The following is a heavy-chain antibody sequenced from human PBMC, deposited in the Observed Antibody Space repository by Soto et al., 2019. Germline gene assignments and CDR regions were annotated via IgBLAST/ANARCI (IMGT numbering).Heavy chain of an antibody. CDR2: IYHSGST. CDR1: GGTISSSNW. J-gene: IGHJ5*02. D-gene: IGHD6-25*01. Sequence: QVQLQESGPGLVKPSGTLSLTCGVSGGTISSSNWWTWVRQPPGGGLEWIGEIYHSGSTNYNPSLKTRITMSVDKAKNQFSLKVTSVTAADTAVYYCARDFSPSGFERWFDPWGQGILVTVSS. V-gene: IGHV4-4*02. CDR3: ARDFSPSGFERWFDP.